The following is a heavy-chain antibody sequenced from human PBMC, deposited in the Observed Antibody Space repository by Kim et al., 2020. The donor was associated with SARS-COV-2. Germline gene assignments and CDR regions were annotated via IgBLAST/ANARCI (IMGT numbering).Heavy chain of an antibody. CDR3: ARHVTVLLWFGELSNWFDP. J-gene: IGHJ5*02. CDR2: IYYSGST. D-gene: IGHD3-10*01. CDR1: GGSISSSSYY. V-gene: IGHV4-39*01. Sequence: SETLSLTCTVSGGSISSSSYYWGWIRQPPGKGLEWIGSIYYSGSTYYNPSLKSRVTISVDTSKNQFSLKLSSVTAADTAVYYCARHVTVLLWFGELSNWFDPWGQGTLVTVSS.